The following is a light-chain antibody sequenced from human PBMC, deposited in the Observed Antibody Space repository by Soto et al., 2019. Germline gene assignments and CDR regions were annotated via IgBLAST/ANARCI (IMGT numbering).Light chain of an antibody. Sequence: QPVLTQPPSASGTPGQRVTISCSGGSSNIKTNGVSWYQQVPGAAPKLLIYSNNQRPSGAPDRFTGSKSGTSASLAIAGLQSEYEATYHCATWDDSLNGLIFGGGTKLTVL. CDR1: SSNIKTNG. V-gene: IGLV1-44*01. CDR3: ATWDDSLNGLI. CDR2: SNN. J-gene: IGLJ2*01.